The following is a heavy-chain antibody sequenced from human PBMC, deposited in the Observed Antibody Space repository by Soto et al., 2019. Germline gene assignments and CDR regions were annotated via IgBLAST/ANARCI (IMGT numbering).Heavy chain of an antibody. D-gene: IGHD3-10*01. CDR3: AKGRGGSGSLTPRVDF. Sequence: EVQLLESGGGLVQPGGSLSLSCAASGLTFNNYAMTWVRQAPGKGLEWVSAISGGGDTTSYADSVKGRFTVSRDGSKNTLFLQMSSLRAEDTALYYCAKGRGGSGSLTPRVDFWGQGTLVTVSS. CDR1: GLTFNNYA. J-gene: IGHJ4*02. CDR2: ISGGGDTT. V-gene: IGHV3-23*01.